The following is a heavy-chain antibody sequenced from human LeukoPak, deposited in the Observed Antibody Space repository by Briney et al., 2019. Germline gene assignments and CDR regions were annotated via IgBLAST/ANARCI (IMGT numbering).Heavy chain of an antibody. V-gene: IGHV3-30*18. Sequence: GGSLRLSCAASGFTFSSYGMHWVRQAPGKGLEWVAVISYDGSNKYYADSVKGRFTISRDNSKNTLYLQMNSLRAEDTAVYYCVKGWASYYYGSGSYYPSDHFDYWGQGTLVTVSS. CDR1: GFTFSSYG. J-gene: IGHJ4*02. D-gene: IGHD3-10*01. CDR3: VKGWASYYYGSGSYYPSDHFDY. CDR2: ISYDGSNK.